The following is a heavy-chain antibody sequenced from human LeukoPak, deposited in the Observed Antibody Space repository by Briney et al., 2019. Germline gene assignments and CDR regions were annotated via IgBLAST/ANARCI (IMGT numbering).Heavy chain of an antibody. CDR2: ISWNSGSI. CDR1: GFTFDDYA. V-gene: IGHV3-9*01. Sequence: GRSLRLSRAASGFTFDDYAMHWVRQAPGKGLEWVSGISWNSGSIGYADSVKGRFTISRDNAKNSLYLQMNSLRAEDTAVYYCARVVYGDYSYFQHWGQGTLVTVSS. D-gene: IGHD4-17*01. CDR3: ARVVYGDYSYFQH. J-gene: IGHJ1*01.